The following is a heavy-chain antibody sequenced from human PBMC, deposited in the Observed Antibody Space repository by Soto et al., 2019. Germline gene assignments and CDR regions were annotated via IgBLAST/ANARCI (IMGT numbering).Heavy chain of an antibody. J-gene: IGHJ5*02. V-gene: IGHV4-34*01. CDR3: ARLAVPYDYGDYVFWFDP. Sequence: SETLSLTCAVYGGSFSGYYWSWIRQPPGKGLEWIGEINHSGSTNYNPSLKSRVTISVDTSKNQFSLKLSSVTAADTAVYYCARLAVPYDYGDYVFWFDPWGQGTLVTVSS. CDR2: INHSGST. CDR1: GGSFSGYY. D-gene: IGHD4-17*01.